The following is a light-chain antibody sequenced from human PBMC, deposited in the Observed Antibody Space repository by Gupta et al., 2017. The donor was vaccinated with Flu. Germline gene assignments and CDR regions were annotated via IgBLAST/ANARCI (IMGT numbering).Light chain of an antibody. CDR3: RARKSSRSVLV. V-gene: IGLV2-14*01. Sequence: SAISCTGRSSDDGANNYVSWYQQHPGKAPQLMSYEDSKRPSGVSDRFSGSKSGSTASLTISGLQAEDEADYYCRARKSSRSVLVFGTGTKLTVL. CDR1: SSDDGANNY. J-gene: IGLJ1*01. CDR2: EDS.